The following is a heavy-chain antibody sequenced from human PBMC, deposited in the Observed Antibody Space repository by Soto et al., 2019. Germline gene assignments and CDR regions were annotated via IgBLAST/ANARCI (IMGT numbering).Heavy chain of an antibody. V-gene: IGHV4-59*01. CDR1: GGSISSYY. CDR3: ASGGPDDGYEYFDY. Sequence: SATQALTCTVSGGSISSYYWSWIRQPPGKGLEWIGYIYYSGSTNYNPSLKSRVTISVDTSKNQFSLKLSSVTAADTAVYYCASGGPDDGYEYFDYWGQGTLVTVSS. CDR2: IYYSGST. J-gene: IGHJ4*02. D-gene: IGHD5-12*01.